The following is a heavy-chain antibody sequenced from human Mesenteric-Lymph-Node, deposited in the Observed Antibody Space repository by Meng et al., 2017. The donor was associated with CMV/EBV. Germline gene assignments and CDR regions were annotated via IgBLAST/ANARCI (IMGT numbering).Heavy chain of an antibody. D-gene: IGHD3-10*01. Sequence: SCTVSGGSISSGGYYWSWIRQHPGKGLEWIGYIYYSGSTYYNPSLKSRVTISVDTSKNQFSLKLSSVTAADTAVYYCARAMVRAYGMDVWGQGTTVTVSS. CDR2: IYYSGST. V-gene: IGHV4-31*02. CDR1: GGSISSGGYY. CDR3: ARAMVRAYGMDV. J-gene: IGHJ6*02.